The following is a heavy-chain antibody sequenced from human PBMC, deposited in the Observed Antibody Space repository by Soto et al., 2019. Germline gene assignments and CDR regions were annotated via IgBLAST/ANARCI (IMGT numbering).Heavy chain of an antibody. Sequence: EVQLVESGGGLVQPGGSLRLSCAASGFTFSSYWMHWVRQGPGEGLVWVSRIMSDGSGTTYAASVKGRFTISRDNAKNTLYLQINSLRAEDTAVYHCARSRGSGGVEYNMDVWGQGTTVTVSS. CDR2: IMSDGSGT. J-gene: IGHJ6*02. CDR1: GFTFSSYW. CDR3: ARSRGSGGVEYNMDV. V-gene: IGHV3-74*01. D-gene: IGHD3-16*01.